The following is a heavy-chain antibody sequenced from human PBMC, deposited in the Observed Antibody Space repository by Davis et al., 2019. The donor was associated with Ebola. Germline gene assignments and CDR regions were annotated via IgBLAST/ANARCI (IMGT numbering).Heavy chain of an antibody. CDR1: GGSVSNYY. CDR3: ARSPLPFYYYGMDV. Sequence: MPSETLSLTCTVSGGSVSNYYWSWIRQSPGKGLEWIGYIYYSGSTNYSPSLKSRVTISVDTSKNHFSLKLSSVTAADTAVYYCARSPLPFYYYGMDVWGQGTTVTVSS. V-gene: IGHV4-59*08. CDR2: IYYSGST. J-gene: IGHJ6*02.